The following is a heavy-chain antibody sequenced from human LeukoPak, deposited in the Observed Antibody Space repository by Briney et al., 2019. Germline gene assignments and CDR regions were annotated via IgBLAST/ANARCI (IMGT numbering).Heavy chain of an antibody. D-gene: IGHD4-17*01. CDR1: GGSISSYY. Sequence: PSETLSLTGTVSGGSISSYYWSWIRQPAGKGLEWIGRIYTSGSTNYNPSLKSRVTMSVDTSKNQFSLKLSSVTAADTAVYYCARDRDYGDLYYFVYWGQGTLVTVSS. V-gene: IGHV4-4*07. CDR3: ARDRDYGDLYYFVY. J-gene: IGHJ4*02. CDR2: IYTSGST.